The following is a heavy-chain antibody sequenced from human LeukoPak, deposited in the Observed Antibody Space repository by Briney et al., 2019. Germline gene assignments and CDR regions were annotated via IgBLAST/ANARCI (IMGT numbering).Heavy chain of an antibody. CDR1: GFTFSSYW. CDR3: ARDQDEVPVAHGFDY. CDR2: IKQDGSEK. V-gene: IGHV3-7*01. D-gene: IGHD2-2*01. Sequence: GGSLRLSCAASGFTFSSYWMSWVRQAPGKGVEWVANIKQDGSEKYCVDSVKGRDTISRDNAKNSLYLQMHSMRAEATAVYYCARDQDEVPVAHGFDYWGQGTLVTVSS. J-gene: IGHJ4*02.